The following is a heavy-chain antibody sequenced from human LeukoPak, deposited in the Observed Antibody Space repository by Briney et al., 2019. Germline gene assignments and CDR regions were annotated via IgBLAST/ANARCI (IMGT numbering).Heavy chain of an antibody. V-gene: IGHV3-7*01. CDR2: INKDGSEQ. Sequence: GGSLRLSCAASGFTFSSHWMTWVRQAPGKGPEWVASINKDGSEQYYVDSVKGRSTISRDNAKNSLSLQVSSLRAEDTAVYYCTRGGATSSWYWFFWGQGTLVAVSS. CDR3: TRGGATSSWYWFF. CDR1: GFTFSSHW. J-gene: IGHJ4*02. D-gene: IGHD6-13*01.